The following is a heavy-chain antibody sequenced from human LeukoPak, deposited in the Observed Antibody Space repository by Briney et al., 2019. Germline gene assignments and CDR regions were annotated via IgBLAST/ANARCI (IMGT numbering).Heavy chain of an antibody. V-gene: IGHV1-18*01. Sequence: EASVKVSCKASGYTFTSYGISWVRQAPGQGLEWMGWISAYKGNTNYAQKLQGRVTMTTDTSTSTAYMELRSLRSDDTAVYYCARTLMALDGDLGWFDPWGQGTLVTVSS. CDR2: ISAYKGNT. J-gene: IGHJ5*02. CDR3: ARTLMALDGDLGWFDP. D-gene: IGHD4-17*01. CDR1: GYTFTSYG.